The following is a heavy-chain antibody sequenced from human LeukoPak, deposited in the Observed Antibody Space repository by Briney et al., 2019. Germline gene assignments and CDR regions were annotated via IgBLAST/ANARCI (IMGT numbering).Heavy chain of an antibody. J-gene: IGHJ3*02. Sequence: GSSVRVSCKASGGTFSSYAISWVRQAPGQGLEWMGWINPNSGGTNYAQKFQGRVTMTRDTSISTAYMELSRLRSDDTAVYYCAAHYYDSSGYSTPDAFDIWGQGTMVTVSS. CDR1: GGTFSSYA. CDR2: INPNSGGT. V-gene: IGHV1-2*02. D-gene: IGHD3-22*01. CDR3: AAHYYDSSGYSTPDAFDI.